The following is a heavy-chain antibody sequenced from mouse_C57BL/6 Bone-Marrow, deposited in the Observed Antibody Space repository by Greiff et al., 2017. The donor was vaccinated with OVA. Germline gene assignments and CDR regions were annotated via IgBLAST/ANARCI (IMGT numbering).Heavy chain of an antibody. Sequence: VQLVESGAELVRPGTSVKMSCKASGYTFTNYWIGWAKQRPGHGLEWIGDIYPGGGYTNYNEKFKGKATLTADKSSSTAYMQFSSLTSEDSAIYYCARGYDYIDYWGQGTTLTVSS. J-gene: IGHJ2*01. CDR3: ARGYDYIDY. CDR1: GYTFTNYW. D-gene: IGHD2-3*01. CDR2: IYPGGGYT. V-gene: IGHV1-63*01.